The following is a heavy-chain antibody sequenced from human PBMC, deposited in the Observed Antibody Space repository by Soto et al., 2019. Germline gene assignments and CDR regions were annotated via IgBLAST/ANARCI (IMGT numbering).Heavy chain of an antibody. CDR1: GFTVSSNY. Sequence: GSLRLSCAASGFTVSSNYMSWVRQAPGKGLEWVSVIYSGGSTYYADSVKGRFTISRDNSKNTLYLQMNSLRAEDTAVYYCASNDYGDYEDYWGQGTLVTVSS. CDR2: IYSGGST. CDR3: ASNDYGDYEDY. V-gene: IGHV3-53*01. D-gene: IGHD4-17*01. J-gene: IGHJ4*02.